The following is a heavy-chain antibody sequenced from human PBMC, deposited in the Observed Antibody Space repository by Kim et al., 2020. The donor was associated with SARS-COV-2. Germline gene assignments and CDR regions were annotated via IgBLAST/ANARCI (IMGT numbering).Heavy chain of an antibody. V-gene: IGHV3-30*18. J-gene: IGHJ6*02. D-gene: IGHD3-9*01. CDR3: AKEWRTYYDILTGYIGYYYYYGMDV. CDR1: GFTFSSYG. CDR2: ISYDGSNK. Sequence: GGSLRLSCAASGFTFSSYGMHWVRQAPGKGLEWVAVISYDGSNKYYADSVKGRFTISRDNSKNTLYLQMNSLRAEDTAVYYCAKEWRTYYDILTGYIGYYYYYGMDVWGQGTTVTVSS.